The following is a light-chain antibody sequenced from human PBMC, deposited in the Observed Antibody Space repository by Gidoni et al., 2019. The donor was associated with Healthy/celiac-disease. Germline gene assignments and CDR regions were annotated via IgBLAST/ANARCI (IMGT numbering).Light chain of an antibody. Sequence: DIKMTQSPSSLSASVGDRVTITCRASQGISTYLAWYQQKPGKVPKLLIYAASTLQTGVPSRFSGSGSGTDFTLTISSLQPEDVATYYCQQYNSAPRTFGQGTKVEIK. CDR2: AAS. J-gene: IGKJ1*01. V-gene: IGKV1-27*01. CDR3: QQYNSAPRT. CDR1: QGISTY.